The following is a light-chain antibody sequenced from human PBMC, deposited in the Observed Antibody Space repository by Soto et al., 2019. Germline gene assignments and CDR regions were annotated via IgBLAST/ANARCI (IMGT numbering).Light chain of an antibody. J-gene: IGKJ2*01. V-gene: IGKV1-5*01. CDR3: QQYNDLYT. CDR2: DAS. CDR1: QSISTW. Sequence: DIQMTQSPSTLSASVGDRVTITCRASQSISTWLAWYQQKPGKAPNLLIYDASSLESGVPSRFSGSGSGTEFTLTLSSLQPDDFATYFCQQYNDLYTFGQGTKLEIK.